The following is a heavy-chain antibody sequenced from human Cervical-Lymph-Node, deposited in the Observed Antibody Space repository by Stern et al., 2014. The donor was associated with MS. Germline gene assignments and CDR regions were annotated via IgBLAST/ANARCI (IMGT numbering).Heavy chain of an antibody. CDR3: ALASAEIDAFDI. CDR1: GGSISGGAYS. CDR2: IYRSGTP. Sequence: QLQLQESGSGLVKPSETLSLTCAVSGGSISGGAYSWTWIRQPPGKGLEGLRSIYRSGTPSSTPPHRSRVTMPAARSKTQYSLPLSFVPAAATAVYYCALASAEIDAFDIWGQGAMVIVSS. J-gene: IGHJ3*02. V-gene: IGHV4-30-2*01.